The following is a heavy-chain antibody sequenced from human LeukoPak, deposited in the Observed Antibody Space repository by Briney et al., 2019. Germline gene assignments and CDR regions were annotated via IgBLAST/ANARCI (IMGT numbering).Heavy chain of an antibody. CDR1: GDSISSSSYF. Sequence: PSETLSLTCAVSGDSISSSSYFWGWIRQPPGKGLEWIGSIPYSGSASYNPSLKSRVIISIDTSKNQLSLEVRSVTAADTAVYYCARPARDGDYDYWGQGTLVTVSS. V-gene: IGHV4-39*01. CDR3: ARPARDGDYDY. CDR2: IPYSGSA. J-gene: IGHJ4*02. D-gene: IGHD4-11*01.